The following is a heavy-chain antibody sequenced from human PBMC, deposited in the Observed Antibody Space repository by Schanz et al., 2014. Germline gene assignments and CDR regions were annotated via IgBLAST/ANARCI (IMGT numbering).Heavy chain of an antibody. Sequence: VQLQESGPGLVKPSETLSLTCSVSGGPISSFYWSWIRQPPGKGLEWIGYISSGGTTNYRASLKSRLTISLDTPKSLFSLNLRSVTAADTAVYYCARQIGYCRGISCPDYPNWFDPWGQGTLVTVAS. V-gene: IGHV4-59*08. D-gene: IGHD2-15*01. CDR2: ISSGGTT. J-gene: IGHJ5*02. CDR3: ARQIGYCRGISCPDYPNWFDP. CDR1: GGPISSFY.